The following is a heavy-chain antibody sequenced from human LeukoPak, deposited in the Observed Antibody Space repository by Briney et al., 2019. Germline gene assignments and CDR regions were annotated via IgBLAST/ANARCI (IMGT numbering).Heavy chain of an antibody. J-gene: IGHJ4*02. D-gene: IGHD6-13*01. CDR2: INPNSGGT. CDR3: ARGEGIAAAGVDY. Sequence: GASVKVSCKASGYTFTGYYMHWVRQAPGQGLVWMGWINPNSGGTNYAQKFQGWVTMTRDTSISTAYMELSRLRSDDTAVYYCARGEGIAAAGVDYWGQGTLVTVSS. CDR1: GYTFTGYY. V-gene: IGHV1-2*04.